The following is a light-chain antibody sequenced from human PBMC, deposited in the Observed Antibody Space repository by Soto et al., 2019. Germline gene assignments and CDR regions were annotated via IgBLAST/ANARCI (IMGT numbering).Light chain of an antibody. CDR2: GAS. J-gene: IGKJ1*01. CDR3: QQYINLWT. Sequence: EIVMTQSPATLSVSPGERATLSCRASQSVSSNLAWYQQKPGQPPRLLIYGASTRATGVPARFSGSGSGTEFTLTISSLQSEDFAVYYCQQYINLWTFGQGTKVDIK. V-gene: IGKV3D-15*01. CDR1: QSVSSN.